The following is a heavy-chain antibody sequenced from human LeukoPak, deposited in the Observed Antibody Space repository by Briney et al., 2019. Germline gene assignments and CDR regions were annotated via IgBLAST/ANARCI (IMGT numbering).Heavy chain of an antibody. CDR2: IYSGGDT. J-gene: IGHJ4*02. V-gene: IGHV3-66*01. D-gene: IGHD6-19*01. Sequence: GGSLRLSCAASGFTVRSYYMAWVRQAPGKGLEWVSVIYSGGDTYYADSVKGRFTISRDNSKNMIYLEMSSLKAEDTAVYYCAKERNLEIAVAGTIFDYWGQGTLVTVSS. CDR3: AKERNLEIAVAGTIFDY. CDR1: GFTVRSYY.